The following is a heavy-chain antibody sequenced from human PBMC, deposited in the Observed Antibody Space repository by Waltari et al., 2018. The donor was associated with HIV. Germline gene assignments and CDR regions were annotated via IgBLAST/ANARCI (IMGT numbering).Heavy chain of an antibody. D-gene: IGHD5-18*01. CDR3: ARAFGFSNSGPVGY. CDR2: ISSDGFTK. Sequence: QLLQSGGGVVRTGGSVRLSVAASGFTFRSHSMHWVRQAPAKGLEWVAVISSDGFTKYVDSVKGRFTVSRDISKSTLYVQMNNLRPDDTAVYYCARAFGFSNSGPVGYWGQGTLVIVSS. V-gene: IGHV3-30*03. CDR1: GFTFRSHS. J-gene: IGHJ4*02.